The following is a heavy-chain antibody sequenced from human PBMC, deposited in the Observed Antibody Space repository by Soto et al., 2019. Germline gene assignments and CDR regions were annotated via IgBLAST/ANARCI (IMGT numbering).Heavy chain of an antibody. Sequence: EVQLLESGGGLVQPGGSLTLSCAASGFTFTNYDMRWVRQPPGKGLEWVSVIRSRGGSTNYAGFVKGRFTVSRDNSKNTLYLQMNSLRAEDTAVYYCAKVFCSGGSCPTYYSYMDVWGKGTTVTVSS. CDR2: IRSRGGST. CDR1: GFTFTNYD. D-gene: IGHD2-15*01. V-gene: IGHV3-23*01. J-gene: IGHJ6*03. CDR3: AKVFCSGGSCPTYYSYMDV.